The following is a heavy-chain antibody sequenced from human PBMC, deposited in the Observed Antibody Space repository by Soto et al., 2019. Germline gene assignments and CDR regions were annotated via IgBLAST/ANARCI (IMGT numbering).Heavy chain of an antibody. CDR2: ISSSGSTI. CDR3: ARSGPVTMDFDY. CDR1: GFTFSSYE. V-gene: IGHV3-48*03. D-gene: IGHD4-17*01. J-gene: IGHJ4*02. Sequence: EVQLVESGGGLVQPGGSLRLSCAASGFTFSSYEMNWVRQAPGKGLEWVSYISSSGSTIYYADSVKGRFTISRDNAKNSLYLQMNSLRAEDTAVYYCARSGPVTMDFDYWGQGTLVTVSS.